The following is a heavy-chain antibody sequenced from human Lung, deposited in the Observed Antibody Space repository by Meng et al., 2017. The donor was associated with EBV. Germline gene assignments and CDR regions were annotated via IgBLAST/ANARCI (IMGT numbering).Heavy chain of an antibody. CDR3: ARPFPSWQSPRLDPFGA. CDR1: GDSISSFYY. Sequence: LPLRESGPGQGKPSEPLSLTCTVSGDSISSFYYWGWIRQPPGRGLEWIGSVHYTGSTYYSPSLKSRVTVSVDTSKNQFSLRLTSVTAADTAVYYCARPFPSWQSPRLDPFGAWGQGTLVTVSS. CDR2: VHYTGST. D-gene: IGHD6-19*01. J-gene: IGHJ5*02. V-gene: IGHV4-39*01.